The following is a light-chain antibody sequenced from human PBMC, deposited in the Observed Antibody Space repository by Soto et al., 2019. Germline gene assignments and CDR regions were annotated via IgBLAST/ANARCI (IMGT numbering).Light chain of an antibody. J-gene: IGKJ1*01. CDR1: QAISSY. CDR2: AAS. V-gene: IGKV1-9*01. CDR3: QQLNSYPWT. Sequence: DIQLTQSPSFLSASVGDRVTITCRASQAISSYLAWFQQRPGKAPKVLIYAASTLQSGVPSRFSGSGSGTEFTLTISSLQPEDCATYFCQQLNSYPWTFGQGTKVEIK.